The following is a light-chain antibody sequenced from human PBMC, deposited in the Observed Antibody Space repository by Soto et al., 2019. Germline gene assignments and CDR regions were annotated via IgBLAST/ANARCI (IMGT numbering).Light chain of an antibody. CDR3: CSYAGSYILV. CDR1: SSDVGGYNY. CDR2: DVS. Sequence: QSVLTQPRSVSGSPGQSVTISCTGTSSDVGGYNYVSWYQQHPGKAPKLMIYDVSKRPSGVPDRFSGSKSGNTASLTISGVQDEDEADYYCCSYAGSYILVFGGGTKLTVL. J-gene: IGLJ2*01. V-gene: IGLV2-11*01.